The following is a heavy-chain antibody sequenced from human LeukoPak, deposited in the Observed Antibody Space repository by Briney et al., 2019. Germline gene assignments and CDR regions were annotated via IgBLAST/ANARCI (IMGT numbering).Heavy chain of an antibody. CDR2: IRSKTDGGTT. D-gene: IGHD3-10*01. V-gene: IGHV3-15*01. CDR3: TTARNMVRGVIPLDY. CDR1: GFTFSSYG. J-gene: IGHJ4*02. Sequence: GGTLRLSCAASGFTFSSYGMSWVRQAPGKGLEWVGRIRSKTDGGTTDYAAPVKGRFTISRDDSKNTLYLQMNSLKTGDTAVYYCTTARNMVRGVIPLDYWGQGTLVTVSS.